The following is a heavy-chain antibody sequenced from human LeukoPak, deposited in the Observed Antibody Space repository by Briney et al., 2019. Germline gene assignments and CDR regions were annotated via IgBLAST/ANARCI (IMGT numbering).Heavy chain of an antibody. J-gene: IGHJ3*01. CDR2: IGGSGVTK. CDR1: GFKFTNYA. V-gene: IGHV3-23*01. D-gene: IGHD6-13*01. CDR3: ARGASSWEYTTFDV. Sequence: GGSLRLSCAASGFKFTNYAMHWVRQAPGKGLEWVSTIGGSGVTKFYADSVEGRFTISRDNSNSALFLQMNSLRAEDMAIYYCARGASSWEYTTFDVWGQGTIVTVSS.